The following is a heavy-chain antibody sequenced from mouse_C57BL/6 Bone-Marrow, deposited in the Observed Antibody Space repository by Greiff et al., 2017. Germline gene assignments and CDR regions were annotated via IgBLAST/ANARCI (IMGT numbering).Heavy chain of an antibody. CDR3: ARGWLLGY. Sequence: VKLQQPGAELVRPGSSVKLSCKASGYTFTSYWMHWVKQRPIQGLEWIGNIDPSDSETHYNQKFTDKATLTVDKSSSTAYMQLSSLTSEDSAVYYCARGWLLGYWGQGTTLTVSS. V-gene: IGHV1-52*01. J-gene: IGHJ2*01. D-gene: IGHD2-3*01. CDR2: IDPSDSET. CDR1: GYTFTSYW.